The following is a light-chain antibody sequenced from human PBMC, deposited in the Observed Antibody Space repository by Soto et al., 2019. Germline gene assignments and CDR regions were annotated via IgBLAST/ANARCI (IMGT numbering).Light chain of an antibody. CDR2: GVY. CDR3: QQYHTWPIT. CDR1: QSVSSSY. J-gene: IGKJ4*01. V-gene: IGKV3D-15*01. Sequence: EIVLTQSPGTLSVSPGEIATLSCSASQSVSSSYLAWYQQKPGQAPRLLMYGVYTRAPGTPARFSGSGSGTEFTLTISSLQSEDFAVYYCQQYHTWPITFGGGTKVDI.